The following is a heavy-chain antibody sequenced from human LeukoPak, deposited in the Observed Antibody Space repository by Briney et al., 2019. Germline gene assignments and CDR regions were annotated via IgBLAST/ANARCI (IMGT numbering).Heavy chain of an antibody. CDR2: VNPNSGGT. CDR3: ARGVVPAATNNWFDP. J-gene: IGHJ5*02. Sequence: ASVKVSCKASGYTFIGYYVHWVRQAPGQGLEWMGWVNPNSGGTDYAQKFQGRITMTRETSISTADMELNSLRSDDTAVYYCARGVVPAATNNWFDPWGQGTLVTVSS. CDR1: GYTFIGYY. D-gene: IGHD2-2*01. V-gene: IGHV1-2*02.